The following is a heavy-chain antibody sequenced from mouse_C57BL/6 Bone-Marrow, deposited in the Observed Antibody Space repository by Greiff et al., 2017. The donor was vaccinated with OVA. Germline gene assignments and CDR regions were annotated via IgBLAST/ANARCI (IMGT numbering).Heavy chain of an antibody. CDR2: INPSSGYT. CDR3: ARSTTVVYFDY. Sequence: QVQLQQSGAELARPGASVKMSCKASGYTFTSYTMHWVKQRPGQGLEWIGYINPSSGYTKYKQKFKDKSTLTADKSSSTAYMQLSSLTSEDSAVYYCARSTTVVYFDYWGQGTTLTVSS. CDR1: GYTFTSYT. D-gene: IGHD1-1*01. J-gene: IGHJ2*01. V-gene: IGHV1-4*01.